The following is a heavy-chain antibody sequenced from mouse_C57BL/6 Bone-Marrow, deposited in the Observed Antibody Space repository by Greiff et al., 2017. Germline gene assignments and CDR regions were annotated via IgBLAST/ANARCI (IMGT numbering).Heavy chain of an antibody. J-gene: IGHJ3*01. Sequence: VQLKESGGGLVQPGASLKLSCESNEYEFPSYDMSWVRKTPEKRLELVAAINSDGGSTYYPDTMERRFIITRDNTKKTLYLQMSSLRSEDTALYYCARFYDYDVGAWFAYWGQGTLVTVSA. V-gene: IGHV5-2*01. CDR3: ARFYDYDVGAWFAY. CDR2: INSDGGST. D-gene: IGHD2-4*01. CDR1: EYEFPSYD.